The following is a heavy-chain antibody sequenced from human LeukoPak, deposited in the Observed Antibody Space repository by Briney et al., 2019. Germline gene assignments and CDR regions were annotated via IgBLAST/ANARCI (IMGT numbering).Heavy chain of an antibody. V-gene: IGHV4-59*01. CDR2: IYYSGST. CDR3: ARTMVRGVIKGSTSFDY. CDR1: GGSISSYY. D-gene: IGHD3-10*01. J-gene: IGHJ4*02. Sequence: KPSETLSLTCTVSGGSISSYYWSWIRQPPGKGLEWIGYIYYSGSTNYNPSLKSRVTISVDTSKNQFSLKLSSVTAADTAVYYCARTMVRGVIKGSTSFDYWGQGTLVTVSS.